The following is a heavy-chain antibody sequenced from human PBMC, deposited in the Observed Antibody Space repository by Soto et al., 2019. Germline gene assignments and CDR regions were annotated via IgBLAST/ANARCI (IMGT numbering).Heavy chain of an antibody. Sequence: GGSLRLSCAASGFTFDDYTMHWVRQAPGKGLEWVSLISWDGGSTYYADSVKGRFTISRDNSKNSLYLQMNSLRTEDTALYYCAKVDDSSGGPYFDYWGQGTLVTVSS. V-gene: IGHV3-43*01. CDR2: ISWDGGST. CDR1: GFTFDDYT. J-gene: IGHJ4*02. CDR3: AKVDDSSGGPYFDY. D-gene: IGHD3-22*01.